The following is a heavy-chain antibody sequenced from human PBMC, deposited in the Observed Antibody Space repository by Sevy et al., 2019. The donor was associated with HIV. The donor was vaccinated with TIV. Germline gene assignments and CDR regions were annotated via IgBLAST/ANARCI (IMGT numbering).Heavy chain of an antibody. J-gene: IGHJ4*02. D-gene: IGHD6-19*01. CDR1: GGSISSGGSS. V-gene: IGHV4-30-2*01. CDR2: IYHSGST. Sequence: SETLSLTCAVSGGSISSGGSSWSWIRQPPGKGLEWIGYIYHSGSTYYNPSLKSRVTISVDRSKNQFSLKLSSVTAADTAVYYCARYSSGAYFDYWGQGTLVTVSS. CDR3: ARYSSGAYFDY.